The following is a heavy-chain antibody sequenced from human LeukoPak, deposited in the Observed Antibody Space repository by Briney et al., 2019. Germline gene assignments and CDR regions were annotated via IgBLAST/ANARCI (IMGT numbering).Heavy chain of an antibody. CDR1: GYTFTSYG. CDR2: ISAYNGHP. CDR3: ARDGHRMYYYDSGDYRFDY. D-gene: IGHD3-22*01. J-gene: IGHJ4*02. V-gene: IGHV1-18*01. Sequence: ASVKVSCKASGYTFTSYGISWVRQAPGQGLEWMGWISAYNGHPNYAQKLQGRVTMTTDTSTSTVYMELRSLRSDDTAVCYCARDGHRMYYYDSGDYRFDYWGQGTLVTVSS.